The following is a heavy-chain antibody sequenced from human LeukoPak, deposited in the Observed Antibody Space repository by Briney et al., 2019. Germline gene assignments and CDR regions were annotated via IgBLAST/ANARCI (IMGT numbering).Heavy chain of an antibody. V-gene: IGHV1-18*01. CDR1: GYTFTSYG. CDR3: ARDVGRSYDLDY. D-gene: IGHD3-16*01. J-gene: IGHJ4*02. Sequence: GASVKVSCKASGYTFTSYGISWVRQAPGQGLEWMGWISAYNGNTDYAQSLQGRVTMTIDTSTSTVYMELRSLRSDDTDVFYCARDVGRSYDLDYWGQGTLVTVSS. CDR2: ISAYNGNT.